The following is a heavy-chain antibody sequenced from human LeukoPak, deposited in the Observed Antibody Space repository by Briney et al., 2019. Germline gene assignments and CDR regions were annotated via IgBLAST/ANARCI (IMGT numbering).Heavy chain of an antibody. Sequence: PGGSLRLSCAASGFTVSSNYMSWVRQAPGKGLEWVSAIYSGGSTHYADSVKGRFTISRDNSKNTLYLQMNSLRAEDTAVYYCARDYGVAEGYWGQGTLVTVSS. V-gene: IGHV3-53*01. D-gene: IGHD6-19*01. CDR3: ARDYGVAEGY. CDR2: IYSGGST. CDR1: GFTVSSNY. J-gene: IGHJ4*02.